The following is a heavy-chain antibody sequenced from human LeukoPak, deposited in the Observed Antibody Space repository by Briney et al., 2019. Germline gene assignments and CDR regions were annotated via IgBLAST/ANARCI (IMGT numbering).Heavy chain of an antibody. J-gene: IGHJ6*02. CDR3: ARDDYGDFRYYYGMDV. Sequence: GGSLRLSCAASGFTFSSYWMYWVRQAPGKGLVWVSRITTDGSSTTYADSVKGRFTISRDNAKNTLYLQMNSLRAEDTAVYYCARDDYGDFRYYYGMDVWGQGTTVTVSS. V-gene: IGHV3-74*01. CDR1: GFTFSSYW. CDR2: ITTDGSST. D-gene: IGHD4-17*01.